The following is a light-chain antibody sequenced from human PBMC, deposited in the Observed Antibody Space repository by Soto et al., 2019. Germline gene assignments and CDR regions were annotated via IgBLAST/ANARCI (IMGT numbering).Light chain of an antibody. J-gene: IGKJ5*01. CDR1: QALRDGF. CDR3: QQYGDSPPIT. CDR2: GAT. Sequence: EVVFTQSPGTLSLSPGERATLSCRGSQALRDGFLAWYQQKPGQAPWLLIYGATTRATGIPERFSGSGSGTDFTLTISRLEPEDFAVYYCQQYGDSPPITFGQGTHWRL. V-gene: IGKV3-20*01.